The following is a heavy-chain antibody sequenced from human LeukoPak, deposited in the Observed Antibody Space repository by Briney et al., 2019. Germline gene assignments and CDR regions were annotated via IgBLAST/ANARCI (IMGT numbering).Heavy chain of an antibody. J-gene: IGHJ2*01. CDR2: FSSDGGST. CDR1: GIIFSNYA. Sequence: GALRLSCAASGIIFSNYAMHWVRQGPGKGPGFILTFSSDGGSTYYANSVKGRFTISRDNSKNTLYLQMGSLRAEDMAVYYCARGRQGAKTRYFDLWGRGTRVTVSS. V-gene: IGHV3-64*01. CDR3: ARGRQGAKTRYFDL. D-gene: IGHD1-26*01.